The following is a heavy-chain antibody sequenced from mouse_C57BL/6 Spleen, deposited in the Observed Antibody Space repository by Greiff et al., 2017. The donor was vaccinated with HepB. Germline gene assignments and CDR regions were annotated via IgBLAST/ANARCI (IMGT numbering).Heavy chain of an antibody. J-gene: IGHJ4*01. CDR2: IDPSDSYT. CDR1: GYTFPSYW. V-gene: IGHV1-50*01. CDR3: VSNPYYAMDY. D-gene: IGHD2-5*01. Sequence: VQLQQPGAELVKPGASVKLSCKASGYTFPSYWMQWVKQRPGQGLEWIGEIDPSDSYTNYNQKFKGKATLTVDTSSSTAYMQLSSLTSEDSAVYYCVSNPYYAMDYWGQGTSVTVSS.